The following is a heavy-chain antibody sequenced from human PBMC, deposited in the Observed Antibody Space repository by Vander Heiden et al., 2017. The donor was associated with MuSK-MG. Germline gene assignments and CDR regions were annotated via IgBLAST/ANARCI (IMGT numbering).Heavy chain of an antibody. J-gene: IGHJ4*02. V-gene: IGHV1-69*06. CDR3: ARSSHLYYDFWSGYYTGFDY. CDR2: IIPIFGTA. Sequence: QVQLVQSGAEVKKPGSSVKVSCKASGGTFSSYAISWVRQAPGQGLEWMGGIIPIFGTANYAQKFQGRVTITADKSTSTAYMELSSQRSEDTAVYYCARSSHLYYDFWSGYYTGFDYWGQGTLVTVSS. D-gene: IGHD3-3*01. CDR1: GGTFSSYA.